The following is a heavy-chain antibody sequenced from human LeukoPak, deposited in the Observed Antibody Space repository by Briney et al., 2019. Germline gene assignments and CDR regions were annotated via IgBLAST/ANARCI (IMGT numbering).Heavy chain of an antibody. CDR2: IKQDGSEK. CDR3: ACTRYCSSTSCYSWNY. Sequence: GGSLRLSCAASGFTFSSYWMHWVRQAPGKGLEWVANIKQDGSEKYYVDSVKGRFTISRDNAKNSLYLQMNSLRAEDTAVYYCACTRYCSSTSCYSWNYWGQGTLVTVSS. V-gene: IGHV3-7*01. J-gene: IGHJ4*02. CDR1: GFTFSSYW. D-gene: IGHD2-2*01.